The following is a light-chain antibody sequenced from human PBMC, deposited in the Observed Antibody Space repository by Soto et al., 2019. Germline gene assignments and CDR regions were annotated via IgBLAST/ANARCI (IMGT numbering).Light chain of an antibody. CDR1: SSDVGFYNF. J-gene: IGLJ1*01. CDR3: ASYAGTTLFV. Sequence: QSALTQPPSASGSPGQSLTISCTGTSSDVGFYNFVSWYQHRPGKAPKLVIYEVTKRPSGVPDRFSGSKSGSTASLTVSGLQADDEADYYCASYAGTTLFVFGRGNKVTV. CDR2: EVT. V-gene: IGLV2-8*01.